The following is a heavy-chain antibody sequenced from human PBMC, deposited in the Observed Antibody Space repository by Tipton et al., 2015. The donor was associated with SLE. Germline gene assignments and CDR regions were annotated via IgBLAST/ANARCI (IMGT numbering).Heavy chain of an antibody. V-gene: IGHV4-59*01. CDR2: IYNVGST. Sequence: LRLSCAASGFTFSDYYMSWIRQAPGKGLEWVGYIYNVGSTNYNPSLKSRLTISVDMSKNQFSLKLSSVTAADAAVYYCARDQGGILDYWGQGTLVTVSS. J-gene: IGHJ4*02. CDR1: GFTFSDYY. CDR3: ARDQGGILDY. D-gene: IGHD3-16*01.